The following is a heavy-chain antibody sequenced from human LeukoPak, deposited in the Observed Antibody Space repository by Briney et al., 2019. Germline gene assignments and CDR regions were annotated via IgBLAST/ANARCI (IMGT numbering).Heavy chain of an antibody. Sequence: PGGSLRLSCAASGFTFDDYAMHWVRQAPGKGLEWVSGISWNSGSIGYADSVKGRFTISRDNAKNSLYLQMNSLRAEDTALYYCAKGGASDVDTAMVLNWFDPWGQGTLVTVSS. J-gene: IGHJ5*02. D-gene: IGHD5-18*01. CDR3: AKGGASDVDTAMVLNWFDP. CDR2: ISWNSGSI. V-gene: IGHV3-9*01. CDR1: GFTFDDYA.